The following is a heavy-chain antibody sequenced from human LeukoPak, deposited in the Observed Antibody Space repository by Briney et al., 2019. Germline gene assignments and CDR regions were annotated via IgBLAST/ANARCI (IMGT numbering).Heavy chain of an antibody. V-gene: IGHV4-38-2*02. CDR1: GYSISSGYY. J-gene: IGHJ6*03. Sequence: SETLSLTCTVSGYSISSGYYWGWIRQPPGKGLEWIGSIHHSGSTYYNPSLKSRVTISVDTSKNRFSLKLSSVTAADTAVYYCARGGSGWYHYYYMDVWGKGTTVTVSS. CDR2: IHHSGST. CDR3: ARGGSGWYHYYYMDV. D-gene: IGHD6-19*01.